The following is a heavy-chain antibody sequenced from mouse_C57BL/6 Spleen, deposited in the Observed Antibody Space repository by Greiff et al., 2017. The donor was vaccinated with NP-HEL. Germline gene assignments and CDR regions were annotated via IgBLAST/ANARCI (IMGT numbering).Heavy chain of an antibody. V-gene: IGHV5-4*01. CDR3: ARDAVVDYYAMDY. CDR2: ISDGGSYT. D-gene: IGHD1-1*01. CDR1: GFTFSSYA. Sequence: EVKLMESGGGLVKPGGSLKLSCAASGFTFSSYAMSWVRQTPEKRLEWVATISDGGSYTYYPDNVKGRFTISRDNAKNNLYLQMSHLKSEDTAMYYCARDAVVDYYAMDYWGQGTSVTVSS. J-gene: IGHJ4*01.